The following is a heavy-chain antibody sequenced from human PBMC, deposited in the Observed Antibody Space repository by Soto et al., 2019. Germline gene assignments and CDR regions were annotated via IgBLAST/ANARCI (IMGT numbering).Heavy chain of an antibody. D-gene: IGHD3-22*01. CDR1: GGTFSSYA. CDR3: ARDLADSSGNNWFDP. V-gene: IGHV1-69*13. J-gene: IGHJ5*02. CDR2: IIPIFGTA. Sequence: SVKVSCKASGGTFSSYAISWVRQAPGQGLEWMGGIIPIFGTANYAQKFQGRVTITADESTSTAYMELSSLRSEDTAVYYCARDLADSSGNNWFDPWGQGTLVTVSS.